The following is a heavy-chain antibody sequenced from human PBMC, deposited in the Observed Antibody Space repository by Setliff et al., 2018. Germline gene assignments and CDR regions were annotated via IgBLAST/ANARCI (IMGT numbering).Heavy chain of an antibody. D-gene: IGHD1-26*01. V-gene: IGHV5-51*01. CDR1: GYSFTNYW. J-gene: IGHJ4*02. CDR3: ARSPLSSGADY. Sequence: ESLKISCKGSGYSFTNYWIGWVRQMPGKGLEWMGIIYPRDSDTKYSPSFQGQVTISADRSISTAYLQWSSLKASDTAMYYCARSPLSSGADYWGQGTLVTVSS. CDR2: IYPRDSDT.